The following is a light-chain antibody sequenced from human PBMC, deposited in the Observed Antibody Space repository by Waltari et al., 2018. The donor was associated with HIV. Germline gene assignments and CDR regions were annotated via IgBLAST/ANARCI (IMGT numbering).Light chain of an antibody. CDR1: QSITYF. Sequence: SQMGQSPSLLTPAAGDTVVTSCRASQSITYFLNWYQLKPGKAPALLISGASSLQSGVPSRFVGSGSGTDFTLTIKNLQPGDFATYFCQQSDSFPYTFGPGTKLDI. CDR3: QQSDSFPYT. CDR2: GAS. V-gene: IGKV1-39*01. J-gene: IGKJ2*01.